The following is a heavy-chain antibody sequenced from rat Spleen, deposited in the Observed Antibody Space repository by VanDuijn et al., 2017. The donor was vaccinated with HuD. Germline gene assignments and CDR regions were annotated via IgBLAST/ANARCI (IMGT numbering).Heavy chain of an antibody. V-gene: IGHV5-31*01. CDR1: GFTFNNYW. D-gene: IGHD1-7*01. CDR2: ITNTGGSI. Sequence: EVQLVESGGGLVQPGRSLKLSCVASGFTFNNYWMTWIRQAPGKGLEWVASITNTGGSIYYPDSVKGRFTISRYPAQNTLYLQMDSLRSEDTATYYCARVGNNYFDYWGQGVMVTVSS. J-gene: IGHJ2*01. CDR3: ARVGNNYFDY.